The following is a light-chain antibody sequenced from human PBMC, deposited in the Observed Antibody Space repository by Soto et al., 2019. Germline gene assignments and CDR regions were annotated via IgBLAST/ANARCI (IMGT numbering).Light chain of an antibody. CDR3: QQYDSYPWT. CDR2: KAS. Sequence: DIQMTQSPSTLSASVGDRVTITCRASQSISNWLAWYQQKPGKVPKLLIYKASSLESGVPSRFSGSGSGTKFTLTISSLQPDDFATNFCQQYDSYPWTFGQGTKVEIK. V-gene: IGKV1-5*03. J-gene: IGKJ1*01. CDR1: QSISNW.